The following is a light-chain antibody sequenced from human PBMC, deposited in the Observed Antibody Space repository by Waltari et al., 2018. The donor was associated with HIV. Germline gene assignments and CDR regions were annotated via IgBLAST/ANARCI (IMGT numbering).Light chain of an antibody. CDR3: QQVNMPFT. CDR1: QGISTY. J-gene: IGKJ3*01. Sequence: DIQLTQSPSFLSASVGDRVTVTCRAGQGISTYLAWYQQKPGKAPKLLIYAASTLQTEVPSKVSGSGSGTEFTLTISSLQPEDVATYYCQQVNMPFTFGPGTKVDIK. V-gene: IGKV1-9*01. CDR2: AAS.